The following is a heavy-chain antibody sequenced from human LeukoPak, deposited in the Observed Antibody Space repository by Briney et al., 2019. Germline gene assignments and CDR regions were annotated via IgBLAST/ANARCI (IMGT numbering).Heavy chain of an antibody. J-gene: IGHJ4*02. Sequence: ASVKVSCKASGYTFTSYGISWVRQAPGQGLGWMGWISAYNGNTNYAQKLQGRVTMTTDTSTSTAYMELRSLRSDDTAVYYCVCAALEPSEFDYWGQGTLVTVSS. V-gene: IGHV1-18*01. CDR1: GYTFTSYG. CDR3: VCAALEPSEFDY. D-gene: IGHD1-1*01. CDR2: ISAYNGNT.